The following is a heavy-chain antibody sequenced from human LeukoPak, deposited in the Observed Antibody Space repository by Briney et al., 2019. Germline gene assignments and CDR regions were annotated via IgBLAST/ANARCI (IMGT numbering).Heavy chain of an antibody. CDR3: AKLPLTTVTTTYYYMDV. J-gene: IGHJ6*03. D-gene: IGHD4-11*01. Sequence: GGSLRLSCAASGFTFSSYAMSWVRQAPGKGLEWVSAISGSGGSTYYADSVKGRFTISRDNSKNTLYLQMNSLRAEDTAVYYCAKLPLTTVTTTYYYMDVWGKGTTVTVSS. CDR1: GFTFSSYA. CDR2: ISGSGGST. V-gene: IGHV3-23*01.